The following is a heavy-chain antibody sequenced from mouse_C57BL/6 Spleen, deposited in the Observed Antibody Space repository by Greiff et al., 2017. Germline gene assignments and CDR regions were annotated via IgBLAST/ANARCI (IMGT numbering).Heavy chain of an antibody. J-gene: IGHJ1*03. CDR1: GYTFTSYW. CDR2: IDPSDSET. Sequence: VQLQPPWAELVRPGSSVKLSCKASGYTFTSYWMHWVKQRPIQGLEWIGNIDPSDSETHSNQKFKDKATLTVDKSSSTAYMQLSSLTSEDSAVYYCARKSHYWYFDVWGTGTTVTDSS. V-gene: IGHV1-52*01. CDR3: ARKSHYWYFDV.